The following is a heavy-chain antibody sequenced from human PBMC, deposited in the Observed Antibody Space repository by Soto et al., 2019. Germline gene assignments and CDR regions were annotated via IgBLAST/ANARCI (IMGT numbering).Heavy chain of an antibody. V-gene: IGHV4-34*01. D-gene: IGHD6-19*01. CDR2: INHSGST. J-gene: IGHJ5*02. Sequence: SQTLSLTCAVYGGSFSGYYWSWIRQPPGKGLEWIGEINHSGSTNYNPSLKSRVTISVDTSKNQFSLKLSSVTAADTAVYYCARWPRPIAVQPAWGQGTLVTVSS. CDR3: ARWPRPIAVQPA. CDR1: GGSFSGYY.